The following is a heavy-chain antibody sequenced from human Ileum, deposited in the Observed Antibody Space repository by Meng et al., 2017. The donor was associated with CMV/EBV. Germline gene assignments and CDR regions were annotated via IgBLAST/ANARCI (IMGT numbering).Heavy chain of an antibody. CDR1: GFTFSSYW. J-gene: IGHJ4*02. D-gene: IGHD6-19*01. Sequence: GESLKISCAASGFTFSSYWMSWVRRAPGKGLEWVGNIKQDGSETYYVDFMKGRCTITRDNAKNSLYPQMNSLGAEDTAVYYCATLAVAGRYVDYWGQGTLVTVSS. CDR3: ATLAVAGRYVDY. CDR2: IKQDGSET. V-gene: IGHV3-7*01.